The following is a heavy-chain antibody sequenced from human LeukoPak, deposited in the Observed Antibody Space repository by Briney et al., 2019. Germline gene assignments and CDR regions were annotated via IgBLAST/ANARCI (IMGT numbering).Heavy chain of an antibody. CDR2: ISSSGGPI. CDR1: GFTLSSYE. Sequence: GGSLRLSCAASGFTLSSYEMNWVRQAPGKGLEWVSYISSSGGPIFYADSVKGRFTISRDNAKNSLYLQMNSLRAEDTAVYYCARDGDYYGSGSYRDGFDIWGQGTMVTVSS. V-gene: IGHV3-48*03. CDR3: ARDGDYYGSGSYRDGFDI. J-gene: IGHJ3*02. D-gene: IGHD3-10*01.